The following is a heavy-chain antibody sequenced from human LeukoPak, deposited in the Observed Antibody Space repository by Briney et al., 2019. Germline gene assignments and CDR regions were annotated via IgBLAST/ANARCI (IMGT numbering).Heavy chain of an antibody. J-gene: IGHJ4*02. CDR3: ARAVAVAGGFDY. Sequence: SETLSLTCTVSGGSISSYYWSWIRQPPGKGLEWIGYIYYSGSTNYNPSLKSRVTISVDTSKNQFSLKLSSVTAADTAVYYCARAVAVAGGFDYWRQRTLVTVSS. CDR2: IYYSGST. D-gene: IGHD6-19*01. CDR1: GGSISSYY. V-gene: IGHV4-59*01.